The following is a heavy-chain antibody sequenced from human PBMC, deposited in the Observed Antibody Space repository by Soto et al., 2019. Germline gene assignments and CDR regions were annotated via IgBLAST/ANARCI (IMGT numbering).Heavy chain of an antibody. CDR2: IYFSGST. J-gene: IGHJ4*02. D-gene: IGHD5-18*01. V-gene: IGHV4-30-4*01. Sequence: PSETLSLTCTVSGGSISSGDYYWNWIRQPPGKGLEWIGYIYFSGSTYYNPSLKSRVIISLDTSKNQFSLKLSSVTAADTAVYYCARELNGYRFGPGEVYWGQGTQVTVSS. CDR1: GGSISSGDYY. CDR3: ARELNGYRFGPGEVY.